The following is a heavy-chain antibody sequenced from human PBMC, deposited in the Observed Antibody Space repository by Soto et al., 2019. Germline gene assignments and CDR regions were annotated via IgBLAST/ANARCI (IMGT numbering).Heavy chain of an antibody. J-gene: IGHJ4*02. CDR3: ARAGEYSSSSFDY. Sequence: PGGSLRLSCAASGFTFSSYSMNWVRQAPGKGLEWVSSISSSSSYIYYADSVKGRFTISRDNAKNSLYPQMNSLRAEDTAVHYCARAGEYSSSSFDYWGQGTLVTVSS. CDR2: ISSSSSYI. D-gene: IGHD6-6*01. CDR1: GFTFSSYS. V-gene: IGHV3-21*01.